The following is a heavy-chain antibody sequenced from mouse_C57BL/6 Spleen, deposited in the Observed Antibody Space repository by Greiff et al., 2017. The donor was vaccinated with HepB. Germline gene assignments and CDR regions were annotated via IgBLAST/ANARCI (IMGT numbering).Heavy chain of an antibody. Sequence: EVQVVESGGGLVKPGGSLKLSCAASGFTFSSYAMSWVRQTPEKRLEWVATISDGGSYTYYPDNVKGRFTISRDNAKNNLYLQMSHLKSEDTAMYYCARDGTDAMDYWGQGTSVTVSS. J-gene: IGHJ4*01. D-gene: IGHD3-3*01. V-gene: IGHV5-4*01. CDR2: ISDGGSYT. CDR1: GFTFSSYA. CDR3: ARDGTDAMDY.